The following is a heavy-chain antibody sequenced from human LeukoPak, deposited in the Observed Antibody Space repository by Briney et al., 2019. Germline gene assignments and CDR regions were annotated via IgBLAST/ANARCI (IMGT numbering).Heavy chain of an antibody. CDR1: GGTFSSYA. J-gene: IGHJ5*02. CDR3: ARSRDYDSLGAFGQFDP. CDR2: IIPIFGTA. D-gene: IGHD3-3*01. Sequence: ASVKVSCKASGGTFSSYAISWVRQAPGQGLEWMGGIIPIFGTANYAQKFQGRVTITTDESTSTAYMELSSLRSEDTAVYYCARSRDYDSLGAFGQFDPWGQGTLVTVSS. V-gene: IGHV1-69*05.